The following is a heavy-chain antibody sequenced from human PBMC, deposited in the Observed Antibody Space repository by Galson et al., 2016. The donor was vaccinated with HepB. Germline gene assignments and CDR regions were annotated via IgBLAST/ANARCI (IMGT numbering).Heavy chain of an antibody. CDR2: ISGNGVRT. Sequence: SLRLSCAGSGFIFSAYAIHWVRQAPGKGLEYVSAISGNGVRTYYGDSVKDRITVSRDNPKNTLYLHMSSLRGEDTAVYFCVKDLSRVRSELDYWGQGTLVTVSS. V-gene: IGHV3-64D*06. CDR3: VKDLSRVRSELDY. CDR1: GFIFSAYA. D-gene: IGHD3-10*01. J-gene: IGHJ4*02.